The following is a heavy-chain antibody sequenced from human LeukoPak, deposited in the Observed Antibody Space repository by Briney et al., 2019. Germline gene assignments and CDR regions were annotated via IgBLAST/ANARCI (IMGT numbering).Heavy chain of an antibody. CDR3: ARRLVGTVAGKNYFDY. V-gene: IGHV3-20*04. Sequence: PGGSLRLSCAASGFTFDDYGMSWVRQAPGKGLEWVSGINWNGGSTGYADSVKGRFTISRDNAKNSLYLQMNSLRAEDTALYYCARRLVGTVAGKNYFDYWGQGTLVTVSS. J-gene: IGHJ4*02. D-gene: IGHD6-19*01. CDR2: INWNGGST. CDR1: GFTFDDYG.